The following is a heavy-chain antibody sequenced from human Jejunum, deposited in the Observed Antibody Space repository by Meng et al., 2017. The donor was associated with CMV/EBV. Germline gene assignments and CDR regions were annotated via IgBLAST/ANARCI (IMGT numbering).Heavy chain of an antibody. V-gene: IGHV1-8*01. Sequence: VQRVQAGDEVKKPRASVKVSCKASGYTFTSYDINWVRQGTGQGLEWMGWMNPNRGTTGYAQKFQGRVTMTRNISKSTAYMDLSSLRSEDTAVYYCATGVADFEYWGQGTLVTVSS. CDR3: ATGVADFEY. J-gene: IGHJ4*02. D-gene: IGHD6-19*01. CDR1: GYTFTSYD. CDR2: MNPNRGTT.